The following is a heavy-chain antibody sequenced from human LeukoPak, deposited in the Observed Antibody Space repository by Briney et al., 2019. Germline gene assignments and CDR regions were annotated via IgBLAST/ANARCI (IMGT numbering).Heavy chain of an antibody. J-gene: IGHJ4*02. D-gene: IGHD6-19*01. CDR2: ISWNSGYI. Sequence: PGRSLRLSCAASGFTLGNYATHWVRQAPGKGLEWLSIISWNSGYIGYADSVKGRFTISRDNAKKSLDLQMNSLRAEDTAFYYCAKVRGTYSSGYFFDYWGQGTLVTVSS. CDR1: GFTLGNYA. CDR3: AKVRGTYSSGYFFDY. V-gene: IGHV3-9*01.